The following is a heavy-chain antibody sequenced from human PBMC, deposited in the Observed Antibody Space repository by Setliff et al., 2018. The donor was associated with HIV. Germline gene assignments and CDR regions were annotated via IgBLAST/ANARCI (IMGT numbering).Heavy chain of an antibody. CDR2: IYNNGST. CDR1: GGLISSHIYQ. D-gene: IGHD3-16*01. J-gene: IGHJ4*02. Sequence: SETLSLTCTVSGGLISSHIYQWGWIRQPPGKGLEWIGSIYNNGSTYYNPSLESRLMMSIDPSKNQFSLNLRSVTVADTAVYYCARGRYYREISDSLFDFWGQGTLVTVSS. CDR3: ARGRYYREISDSLFDF. V-gene: IGHV4-39*07.